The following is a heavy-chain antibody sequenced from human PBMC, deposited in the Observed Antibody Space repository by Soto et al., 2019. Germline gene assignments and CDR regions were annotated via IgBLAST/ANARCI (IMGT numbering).Heavy chain of an antibody. D-gene: IGHD3-22*01. J-gene: IGHJ4*02. CDR3: ASSWGDPPRRDYYDSSGYYLVFDY. CDR2: IYYSGST. V-gene: IGHV4-39*01. CDR1: GGSISSSSYY. Sequence: QLQLQESGPGLVKPSETLSLTCTVSGGSISSSSYYWGWIRQPPGKGLEWIGSIYYSGSTYYNPSLKSRVTISVDTSKNQFSLKLSSVTAADTAVYYCASSWGDPPRRDYYDSSGYYLVFDYWGQGTLVTVSS.